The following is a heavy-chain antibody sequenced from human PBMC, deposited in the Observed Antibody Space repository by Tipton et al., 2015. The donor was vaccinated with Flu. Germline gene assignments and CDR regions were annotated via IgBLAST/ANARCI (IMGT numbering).Heavy chain of an antibody. Sequence: SLRLSCAASGFTVSSNYMSWVRQAPGKGLEWVSVIYSGGSTYYADSVKGRFTISRDNSKNTLYLQMNSPRAEDTAVYYCARLTGWFHFDYWGQGTLVTVSS. V-gene: IGHV3-53*01. CDR1: GFTVSSNY. CDR3: ARLTGWFHFDY. CDR2: IYSGGST. D-gene: IGHD6-19*01. J-gene: IGHJ4*02.